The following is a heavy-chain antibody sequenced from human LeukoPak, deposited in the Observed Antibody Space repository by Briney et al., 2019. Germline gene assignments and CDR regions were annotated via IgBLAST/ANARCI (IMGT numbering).Heavy chain of an antibody. J-gene: IGHJ4*02. CDR2: INPSGGST. Sequence: ASVKVSFKASGYTFTGNYIHWVRQAPGQGLEWMGVINPSGGSTSYAQKFQGRLTMTRDTSTSTVYVELSSLRSEDTAVYYCARDLYMTAVTTGYFDYWGQGTLVTVSS. CDR1: GYTFTGNY. CDR3: ARDLYMTAVTTGYFDY. D-gene: IGHD4-17*01. V-gene: IGHV1-46*01.